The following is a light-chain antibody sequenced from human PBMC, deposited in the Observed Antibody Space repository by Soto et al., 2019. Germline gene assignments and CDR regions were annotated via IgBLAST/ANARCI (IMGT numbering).Light chain of an antibody. CDR2: DVS. CDR3: SSYTSSSTPYV. V-gene: IGLV2-14*01. J-gene: IGLJ1*01. CDR1: SSDVGGYNY. Sequence: QSALTQPASVSGSPGQSITISCTGTSSDVGGYNYVSWYQQHPGKAPKLMIYDVSNRPSGVSNRFSGSKSGNTASLTISGFQAEDEDDYYCSSYTSSSTPYVFGTGTKVTVL.